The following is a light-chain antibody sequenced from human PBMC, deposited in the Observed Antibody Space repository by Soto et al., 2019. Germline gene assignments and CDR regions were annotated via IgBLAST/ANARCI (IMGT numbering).Light chain of an antibody. V-gene: IGLV2-14*01. J-gene: IGLJ1*01. CDR2: EVN. Sequence: QSALAQPASVSGSPGQSITISCTGTSTDVGNYNYVSWFQLHPGKAPKVLIYEVNDRPSGVSDRFSGSKSGNTASLTISGLQAEHEADYYCSSYSSSSSLYVFGTGTKVTVL. CDR1: STDVGNYNY. CDR3: SSYSSSSSLYV.